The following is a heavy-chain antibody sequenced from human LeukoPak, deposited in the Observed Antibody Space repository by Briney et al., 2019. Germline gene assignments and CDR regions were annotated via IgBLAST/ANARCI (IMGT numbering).Heavy chain of an antibody. D-gene: IGHD3-22*01. V-gene: IGHV4-39*02. CDR1: SGSISSSSYY. Sequence: PSETLSLTCTVSSGSISSSSYYWGWIRQPPGKGLEWIGSIYYSGSTYYNPSLKSRVTISVDTSKNQFSLKLSSVTAADTAVYYCARDYYDSSGYYYGWYFDLWGRGTLVTVSS. CDR3: ARDYYDSSGYYYGWYFDL. CDR2: IYYSGST. J-gene: IGHJ2*01.